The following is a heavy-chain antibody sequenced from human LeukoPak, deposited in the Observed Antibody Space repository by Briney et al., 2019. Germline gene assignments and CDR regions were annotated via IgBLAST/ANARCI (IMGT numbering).Heavy chain of an antibody. J-gene: IGHJ4*02. CDR3: AREEFTMVRGVIY. Sequence: PSETLSLTSAVSGGSFSGYYWSWIRQPPGKGLEWIGEINHSGSTNYNPSLKSRVTISVDTSKNQFSLKLSSVTAADTAVYYCAREEFTMVRGVIYWGQGTLVTVSS. CDR2: INHSGST. D-gene: IGHD3-10*01. CDR1: GGSFSGYY. V-gene: IGHV4-34*01.